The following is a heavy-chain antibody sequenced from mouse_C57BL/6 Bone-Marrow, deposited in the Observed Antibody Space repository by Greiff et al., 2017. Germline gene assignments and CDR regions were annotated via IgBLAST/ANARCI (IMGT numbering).Heavy chain of an antibody. CDR2: IHPNSGST. D-gene: IGHD1-1*01. J-gene: IGHJ1*03. Sequence: VQLQQPGAELVKPGASVKLSCKASGYTFTSYWMHWVKQRPGQGLEWIGMIHPNSGSTNYNEKFKSKATLTVDKSSSTAYMQLSSLTSEDSAVYYCASLITTVVVHWYFDVWGTGTTVTVSS. CDR1: GYTFTSYW. V-gene: IGHV1-64*01. CDR3: ASLITTVVVHWYFDV.